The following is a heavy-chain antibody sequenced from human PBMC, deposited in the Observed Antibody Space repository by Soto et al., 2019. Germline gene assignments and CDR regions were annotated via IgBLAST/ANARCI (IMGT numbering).Heavy chain of an antibody. CDR2: ISGSGGST. J-gene: IGHJ4*02. D-gene: IGHD3-22*01. Sequence: SRISKTPGKGLEWVSAISGSGGSTYYADSVKGRFTISRDNSKNTLYLQMNSLRAEDTAVYYCAKDGSSYDSPIWYWGQGTLVTVSS. V-gene: IGHV3-23*01. CDR3: AKDGSSYDSPIWY.